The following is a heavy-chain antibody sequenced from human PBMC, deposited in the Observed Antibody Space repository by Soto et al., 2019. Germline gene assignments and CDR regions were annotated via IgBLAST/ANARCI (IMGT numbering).Heavy chain of an antibody. J-gene: IGHJ4*02. CDR1: GFTFSSYA. D-gene: IGHD3-22*01. CDR2: ISGSGGST. Sequence: GSLRLSCXASGFTFSSYAMSWVRQAPGKGLEWVSAISGSGGSTYYADSVKGRFTISRDNSKNTLYLQMNSLRAEDTAVYYCAKDLGHYYDSSGYPDYWGQGTLVTVSS. V-gene: IGHV3-23*01. CDR3: AKDLGHYYDSSGYPDY.